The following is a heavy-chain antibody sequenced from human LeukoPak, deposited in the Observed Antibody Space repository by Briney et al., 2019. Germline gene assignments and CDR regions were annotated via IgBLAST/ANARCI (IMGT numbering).Heavy chain of an antibody. J-gene: IGHJ3*02. CDR2: INPNSGGT. CDR3: ARDWGAVADDAFDI. Sequence: ASVKGSCKASGYTFTGYYMHWVRQAPGQGLEWMGWINPNSGGTNYAQKFQGRVTMTRHTSISTAYMQLSRLRSDDTAVYYCARDWGAVADDAFDIWGQGTMVTVSS. D-gene: IGHD6-19*01. V-gene: IGHV1-2*02. CDR1: GYTFTGYY.